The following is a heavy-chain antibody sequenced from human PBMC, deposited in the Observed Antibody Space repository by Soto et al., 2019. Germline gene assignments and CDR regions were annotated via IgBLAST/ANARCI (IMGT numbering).Heavy chain of an antibody. D-gene: IGHD4-17*01. CDR1: GYTFTGYY. CDR3: ARGSATVTSDAFDI. V-gene: IGHV1-2*04. J-gene: IGHJ3*02. CDR2: INPNSGGT. Sequence: ASVKVSCKASGYTFTGYYMHWVRQAPGQGLEWMGWINPNSGGTNYAQKFQGWVTMTRDTSISTAYMELSRLRSDYTAVYYCARGSATVTSDAFDIWGQGTMVTVSS.